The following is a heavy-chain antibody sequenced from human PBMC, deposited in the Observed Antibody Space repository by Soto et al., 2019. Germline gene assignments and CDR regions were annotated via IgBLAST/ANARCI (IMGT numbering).Heavy chain of an antibody. Sequence: SETLSLTCTVSGGSISSSSYYWGWIRQPPGKGLEWIGIIYYSGSTYYNPSLKSRVTISEDTSKNQFTLKLSSVTAADTAVYYCARHWSTNGYYFDYWGQGTLVTVSS. CDR1: GGSISSSSYY. CDR3: ARHWSTNGYYFDY. D-gene: IGHD2-8*01. V-gene: IGHV4-39*01. CDR2: IYYSGST. J-gene: IGHJ4*02.